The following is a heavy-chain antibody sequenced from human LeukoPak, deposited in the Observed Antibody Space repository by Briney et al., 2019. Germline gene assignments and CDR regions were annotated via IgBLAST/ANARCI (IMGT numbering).Heavy chain of an antibody. CDR1: GFTFSSYA. D-gene: IGHD1-26*01. CDR3: AKDDPTGRYL. Sequence: PGGSLRLSCAASGFTFSSYAMSWVRQTPGKGLEWVTFIHNDGTTEYYADSVKGRFTISRDNSKNTVYLQMNSLRVEDTAVYYCAKDDPTGRYLWGQGTLVPVSS. J-gene: IGHJ4*02. V-gene: IGHV3-30*02. CDR2: IHNDGTTE.